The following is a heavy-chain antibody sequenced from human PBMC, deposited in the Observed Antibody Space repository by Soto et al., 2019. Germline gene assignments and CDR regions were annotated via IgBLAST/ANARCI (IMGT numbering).Heavy chain of an antibody. Sequence: SETLSLTCTVSDGSVYSSTYYLGWIRQSPGEGLEWIGTIYYSGTTYYNPSLESRVTISVDTSKNQFSLKVNSVTAADTAVYFCAKQNTLGYYFDSWGQGTLVTVSS. V-gene: IGHV4-39*01. J-gene: IGHJ4*02. D-gene: IGHD3-16*01. CDR2: IYYSGTT. CDR3: AKQNTLGYYFDS. CDR1: DGSVYSSTYY.